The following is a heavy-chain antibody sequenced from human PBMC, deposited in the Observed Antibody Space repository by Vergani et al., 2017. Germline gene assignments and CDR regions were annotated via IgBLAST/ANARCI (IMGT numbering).Heavy chain of an antibody. D-gene: IGHD2-8*01. Sequence: QVQLEESGGGVVQPGRSLRLSCAGSGFTLSSHAMHWVRQAPGKGLEWVAFIWYDGSKEYSADSVKGRFTISRDNSKNTQYLQKNNLRAADTAVYYCARSRYFAHGVCYITYYYYMVV. CDR3: ARSRYFAHGVCYITYYYYMVV. CDR1: GFTLSSHA. CDR2: IWYDGSKE. J-gene: IGHJ6*03. V-gene: IGHV3-33*01.